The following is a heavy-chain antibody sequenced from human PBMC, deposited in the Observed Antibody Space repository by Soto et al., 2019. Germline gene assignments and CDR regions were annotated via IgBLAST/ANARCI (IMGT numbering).Heavy chain of an antibody. CDR2: IKSKTDGGTT. D-gene: IGHD1-26*01. Sequence: PGGSLRLSCAASGFTFSNAWMSWVRQAPGKGLEWVGRIKSKTDGGTTDYAAPVKGRFTISRDDSKNTLYLQMNSLKTEDTAVYYCTTVRVDEWELPQDCYFDYWGQGALVTVSS. CDR1: GFTFSNAW. J-gene: IGHJ4*02. V-gene: IGHV3-15*01. CDR3: TTVRVDEWELPQDCYFDY.